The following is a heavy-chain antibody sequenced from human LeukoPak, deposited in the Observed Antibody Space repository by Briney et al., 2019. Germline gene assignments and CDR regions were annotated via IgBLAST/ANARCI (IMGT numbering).Heavy chain of an antibody. CDR1: GGSISGYY. V-gene: IGHV4-4*07. D-gene: IGHD6-19*01. CDR3: ARGSSGYTKRYYFDS. CDR2: LYSSGDT. Sequence: PSETLSLTCTVSGGSISGYYWNWVRQPADRGLEWIGRLYSSGDTYYNPSLKSRLTMSVDTSKNQFSLKLRSVTAADTAVYYCARGSSGYTKRYYFDSWGQGALVTVPS. J-gene: IGHJ4*02.